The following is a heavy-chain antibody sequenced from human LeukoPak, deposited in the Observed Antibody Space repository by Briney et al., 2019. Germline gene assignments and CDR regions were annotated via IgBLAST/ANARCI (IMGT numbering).Heavy chain of an antibody. D-gene: IGHD3-16*02. CDR1: GFTFSSYN. CDR2: ISSGSTSI. J-gene: IGHJ3*02. Sequence: GGSLRLSCAAFGFTFSSYNMNWVRQAPGKGLEWVSYISSGSTSISYADSVKGRFTISRDNAKNSLYLQMNSLRAEDTAVYYCARVPAGVIGMKDAFDIWGQGTMVTVSS. CDR3: ARVPAGVIGMKDAFDI. V-gene: IGHV3-48*01.